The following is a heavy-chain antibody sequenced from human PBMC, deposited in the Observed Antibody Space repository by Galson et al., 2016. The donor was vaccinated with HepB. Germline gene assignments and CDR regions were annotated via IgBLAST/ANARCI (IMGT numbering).Heavy chain of an antibody. D-gene: IGHD4-17*01. Sequence: SVKVSCKASGYTFTDHYMHWVRQAPGQGLEWMGWINSNSGGTNYAQKFQDWVTMTRDTSISTAYMELRRLRSDDTAVYYCAMSYGDDKNGASDYWGQGTLVTVSS. J-gene: IGHJ4*02. CDR1: GYTFTDHY. CDR3: AMSYGDDKNGASDY. V-gene: IGHV1-2*04. CDR2: INSNSGGT.